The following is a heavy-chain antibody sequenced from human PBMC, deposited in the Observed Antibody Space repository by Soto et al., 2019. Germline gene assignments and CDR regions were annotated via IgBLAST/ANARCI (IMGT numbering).Heavy chain of an antibody. V-gene: IGHV5-51*01. J-gene: IGHJ4*02. CDR1: GDSFNAYW. Sequence: GESLKISCKTSGDSFNAYWIGWVRQMPGKGLEWMGIIFPGDSETRYSPSFQGQVTISADKSISTAYLQWSSLKASDTAMYYCARRLYENSGYRYFDYWGQGTLVTVSS. CDR2: IFPGDSET. CDR3: ARRLYENSGYRYFDY. D-gene: IGHD3-22*01.